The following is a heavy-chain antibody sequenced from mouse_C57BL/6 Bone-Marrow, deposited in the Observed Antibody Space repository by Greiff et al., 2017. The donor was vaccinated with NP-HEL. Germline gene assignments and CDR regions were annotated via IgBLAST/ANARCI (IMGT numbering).Heavy chain of an antibody. CDR2: IYPGDGDT. Sequence: VQLQQSGPELVKPGASVKISCKASGYAFSSSWMNWVKQRPGKGLEWIGRIYPGDGDTNYNGKFKGKATLTADKSSSTAYMQLSSLTSEDSAVYFCARLYLDYWGQGTTLTVSS. V-gene: IGHV1-82*01. D-gene: IGHD2-3*01. CDR3: ARLYLDY. J-gene: IGHJ2*01. CDR1: GYAFSSSW.